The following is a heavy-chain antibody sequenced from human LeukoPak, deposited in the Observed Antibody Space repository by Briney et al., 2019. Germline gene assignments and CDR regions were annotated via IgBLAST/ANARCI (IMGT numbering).Heavy chain of an antibody. CDR3: ARDHVAGTGRFDY. CDR2: ISSSSSYI. D-gene: IGHD6-19*01. Sequence: GGSLRLSCAASGFTFSSYSTNWVRQAPGKGLEWVSSISSSSSYIYYADSVKGRFTISRDNAKNSLYLQMNSLRAEDTAVYYCARDHVAGTGRFDYWGQGTLVTVSS. J-gene: IGHJ4*02. CDR1: GFTFSSYS. V-gene: IGHV3-21*01.